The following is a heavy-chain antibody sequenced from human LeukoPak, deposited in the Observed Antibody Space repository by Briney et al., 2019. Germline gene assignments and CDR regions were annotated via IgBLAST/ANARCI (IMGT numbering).Heavy chain of an antibody. CDR2: VSGGGGDT. CDR3: AKVPYSDYGSGRPPFMDV. CDR1: GFTFSNYA. Sequence: GGSLRLSCAASGFTFSNYAMTWVRQAPGRGMEWASTVSGGGGDTYYADPLKGRFTISRDNSKNTIYLQMNSLRAEDTAIHYCAKVPYSDYGSGRPPFMDVWGQGTTVAVSS. V-gene: IGHV3-23*01. J-gene: IGHJ6*02. D-gene: IGHD3-10*01.